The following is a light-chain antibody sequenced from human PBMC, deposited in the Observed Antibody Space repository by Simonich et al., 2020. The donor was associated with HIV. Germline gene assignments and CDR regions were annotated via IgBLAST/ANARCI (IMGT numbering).Light chain of an antibody. CDR2: YAS. V-gene: IGKV6-21*02. Sequence: TQSPSTLSASVGNRVPITCRASQSLGSNLHWYQQKPGQSPKLLIKYASQSISGVPSRFTGSGSGTDFTLTINSLEAEDATTYYCHQSSSLPFTFGPGTKVDIK. CDR1: QSLGSN. J-gene: IGKJ3*01. CDR3: HQSSSLPFT.